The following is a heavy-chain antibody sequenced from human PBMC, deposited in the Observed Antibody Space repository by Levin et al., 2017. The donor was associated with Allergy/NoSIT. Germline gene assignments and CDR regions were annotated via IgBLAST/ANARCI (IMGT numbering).Heavy chain of an antibody. CDR1: GFTFSLYA. Sequence: LSLTCAASGFTFSLYAMSWVRQAPGKGLEWVSSISDSGGSTYYADSVQGRFTISRDNSKDTLYLQMNSLRAEDTALYYCVKWADYYDSSGYYSWGQGTPVTVSS. CDR3: VKWADYYDSSGYYS. V-gene: IGHV3-23*01. D-gene: IGHD3-22*01. J-gene: IGHJ4*02. CDR2: ISDSGGST.